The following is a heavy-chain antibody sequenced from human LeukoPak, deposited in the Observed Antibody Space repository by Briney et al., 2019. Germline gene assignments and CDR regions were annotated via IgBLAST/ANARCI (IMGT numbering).Heavy chain of an antibody. Sequence: SETLSLTCAVYGGSFSGYYWSWIRQPPGKGLEWIGEINHSGSTNYNPSLKSRVTISVDTSKDQFSLKLSSVTAADTAVYYCARGYMVRRRALDYWGQGTLVTVSS. V-gene: IGHV4-34*01. D-gene: IGHD3-10*01. CDR1: GGSFSGYY. J-gene: IGHJ4*02. CDR3: ARGYMVRRRALDY. CDR2: INHSGST.